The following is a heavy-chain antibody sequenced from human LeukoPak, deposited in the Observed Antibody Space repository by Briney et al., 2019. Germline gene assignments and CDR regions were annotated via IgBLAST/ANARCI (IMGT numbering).Heavy chain of an antibody. CDR1: GFTFSSYS. CDR3: ARDYYGSGSYYNDLGY. D-gene: IGHD3-10*01. CDR2: ISISSSTI. Sequence: PGGSLRLSCAASGFTFSSYSMNWVRPAPGKGLEWVSYISISSSTIYYADSVKGRFTISRDNAKNSLYLQMNSLRAEDTAVYYCARDYYGSGSYYNDLGYWGQGTLVTVSS. J-gene: IGHJ4*02. V-gene: IGHV3-48*01.